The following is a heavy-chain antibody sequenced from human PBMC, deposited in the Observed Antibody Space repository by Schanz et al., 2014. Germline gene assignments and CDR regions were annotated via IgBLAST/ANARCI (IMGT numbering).Heavy chain of an antibody. V-gene: IGHV3-66*01. CDR3: AKCIGWYGRCAFDI. CDR2: IYSGGST. CDR1: GFDFSGHN. J-gene: IGHJ3*02. Sequence: VQLVESGGGVVQPGGSLRLSCVASGFDFSGHNMNWVRQAPGKGLEWVAVIYSGGSTFYTDSVKGRFTISRDNSKNTLYLQMNSLIAEDTAVYYCAKCIGWYGRCAFDIWGQGTMVTVSS. D-gene: IGHD6-19*01.